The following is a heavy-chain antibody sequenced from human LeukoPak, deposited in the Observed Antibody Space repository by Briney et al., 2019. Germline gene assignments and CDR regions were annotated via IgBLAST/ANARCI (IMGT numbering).Heavy chain of an antibody. V-gene: IGHV3-21*01. Sequence: KPGGSLRLSCAASGFTFSSYSMNWVRQAPGKGLGWVSSISSSSSYIYSADSVKGRFTISRDNAKNSLYLQMNSLRAEDTAVYYCARAGGGSGSYYNHWFDPWGQGTLVTVSS. CDR2: ISSSSSYI. D-gene: IGHD3-10*01. J-gene: IGHJ5*02. CDR3: ARAGGGSGSYYNHWFDP. CDR1: GFTFSSYS.